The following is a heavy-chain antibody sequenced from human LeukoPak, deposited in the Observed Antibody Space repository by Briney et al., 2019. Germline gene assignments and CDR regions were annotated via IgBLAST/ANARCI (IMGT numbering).Heavy chain of an antibody. CDR1: GFTFSSYA. J-gene: IGHJ4*02. V-gene: IGHV3-30-3*01. CDR3: STSPSFGSSWYQFNY. CDR2: ISYDGSNK. Sequence: GGSLRLCCAASGFTFSSYAMHWVRQAPGKGLEWVAVISYDGSNKYYADSVKGRFTISRDNSQNTLYLQMNTLRAEDTAVYYCSTSPSFGSSWYQFNYWGQGALVIVSS. D-gene: IGHD6-13*01.